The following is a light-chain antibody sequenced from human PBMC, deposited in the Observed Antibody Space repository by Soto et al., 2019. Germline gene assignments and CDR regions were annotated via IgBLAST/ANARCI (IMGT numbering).Light chain of an antibody. V-gene: IGKV3-15*01. CDR2: GAY. Sequence: EILMTQSRATLSVSPGGRATLSCRASQSISDTLAWYQQKPGQAPRLVIYGAYKRATGFQARFSGSGSGTDFTLTIRSLQSEDFAVYYCKQYNNWPWTVGQGTKVDIK. J-gene: IGKJ1*01. CDR3: KQYNNWPWT. CDR1: QSISDT.